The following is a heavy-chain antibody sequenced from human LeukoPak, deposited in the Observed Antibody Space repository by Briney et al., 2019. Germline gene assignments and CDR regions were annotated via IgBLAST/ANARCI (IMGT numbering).Heavy chain of an antibody. J-gene: IGHJ5*02. V-gene: IGHV1-69*05. CDR2: IIPIFGTA. CDR1: GGTFSSYA. CDR3: ARCITMIAVGGSWFDP. D-gene: IGHD3-22*01. Sequence: SVKVSCKASGGTFSSYAISWVRQAPGQGLEWMGGIIPIFGTANYAQKFQGRVTITTDESTSTAYMEPSSLRSEDTAVYYCARCITMIAVGGSWFDPWGQGTLVTVSS.